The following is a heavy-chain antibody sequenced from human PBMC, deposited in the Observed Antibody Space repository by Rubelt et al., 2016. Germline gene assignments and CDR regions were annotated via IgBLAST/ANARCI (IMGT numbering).Heavy chain of an antibody. J-gene: IGHJ3*02. CDR2: VRSKTNSYAT. CDR3: TRRLVVVSSDDAFDI. CDR1: GFTFSASA. Sequence: EVQLVESGGGLVQPGGSLKLSCAASGFTFSASAMHWVRQASGKGLEWVGRVRSKTNSYATSYAASVNGRFTISRDDSEKTAYLQMNSLKTEDTAVDYCTRRLVVVSSDDAFDIWGQGTMVTVSS. D-gene: IGHD2-15*01. V-gene: IGHV3-73*02.